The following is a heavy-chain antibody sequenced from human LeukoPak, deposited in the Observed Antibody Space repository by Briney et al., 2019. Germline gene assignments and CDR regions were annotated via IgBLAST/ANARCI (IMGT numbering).Heavy chain of an antibody. J-gene: IGHJ4*02. V-gene: IGHV3-11*01. CDR3: ASAHYGDYEGFANLNF. Sequence: GGSLRLSCAASGFTFSDYNMGWMRQAPGKGLEWVSYTRNSDNNMFYADSVKGRFTISRDNAKYSVYLQMNSLRAEDTAVYYCASAHYGDYEGFANLNFWGQGTLVTVSS. D-gene: IGHD4-17*01. CDR2: TRNSDNNM. CDR1: GFTFSDYN.